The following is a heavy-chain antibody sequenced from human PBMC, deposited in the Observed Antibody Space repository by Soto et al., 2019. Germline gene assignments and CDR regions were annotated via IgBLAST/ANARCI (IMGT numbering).Heavy chain of an antibody. CDR1: GLTFSSYG. D-gene: IGHD3-22*01. V-gene: IGHV3-21*01. CDR3: ASHPRDSSGYWYYFDY. J-gene: IGHJ4*02. Sequence: GGSLRLSCAASGLTFSSYGMNWVRQAPGKGLEWVSSISSSSSYIYYADSVKGRFTISRDNAKNSLYLQMNSLRAEDTAVYYCASHPRDSSGYWYYFDYWGQGTLVTVSS. CDR2: ISSSSSYI.